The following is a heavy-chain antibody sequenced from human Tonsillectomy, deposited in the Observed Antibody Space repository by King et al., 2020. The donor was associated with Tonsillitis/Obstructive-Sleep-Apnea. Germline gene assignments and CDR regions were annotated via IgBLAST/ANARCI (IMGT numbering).Heavy chain of an antibody. CDR2: IYYSGST. J-gene: IGHJ5*02. D-gene: IGHD4-17*01. V-gene: IGHV4-31*01. CDR1: GGSISSGGYY. CDR3: ARGYGDIIYNWFDP. Sequence: VQLQESGPGLVKPSQTLSLTCTVSGGSISSGGYYWSWIRQHPGKGLEWIGYIYYSGSTYYNPSLKSLVTISVDTSKKQFSLKLSSVTAADTAVYYCARGYGDIIYNWFDPWGQGTLVTVSS.